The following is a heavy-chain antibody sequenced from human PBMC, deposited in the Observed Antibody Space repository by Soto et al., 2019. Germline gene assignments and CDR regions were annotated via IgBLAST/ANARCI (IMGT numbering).Heavy chain of an antibody. D-gene: IGHD4-17*01. CDR1: GGSISSSSYY. Sequence: SETLSLTCTVSGGSISSSSYYWGWIRQPPGKGLEWIGSIYYSGSTYYNPSLKSRVTISVDTSKNQFSLKLSSVTAADTAVYYCARRNPDYGDYDYYFDYWGQGTLVTVSS. CDR3: ARRNPDYGDYDYYFDY. CDR2: IYYSGST. J-gene: IGHJ4*02. V-gene: IGHV4-39*01.